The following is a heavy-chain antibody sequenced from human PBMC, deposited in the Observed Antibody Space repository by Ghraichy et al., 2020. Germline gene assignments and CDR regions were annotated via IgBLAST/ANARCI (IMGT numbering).Heavy chain of an antibody. CDR1: GGSVSSSGYY. D-gene: IGHD6-13*01. Sequence: SETLSLTCTVSGGSVSSSGYYWGWVRQPPGEGLEWIGTIYYSGSTYYNPSLKSRVTISVDTSKNQFSLKLSSVTTADTAVYYCARQWNIAAAVSYWGQGTLVTVSS. CDR2: IYYSGST. V-gene: IGHV4-39*01. CDR3: ARQWNIAAAVSY. J-gene: IGHJ4*02.